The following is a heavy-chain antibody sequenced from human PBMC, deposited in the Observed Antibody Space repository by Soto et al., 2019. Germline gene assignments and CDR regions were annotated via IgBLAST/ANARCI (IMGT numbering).Heavy chain of an antibody. CDR3: ARGATVTTRSDAFDI. CDR1: GGSISSYY. Sequence: QVQLQESGPGLVKPSETLSLTCTVSGGSISSYYWSWIRQPPGKGLEWIGYIYYSGSTNYNPSLKSRLTISVDTSKNPFSLKLSSVTAADTAVYYCARGATVTTRSDAFDIWGQGTMVTVSS. CDR2: IYYSGST. V-gene: IGHV4-59*01. D-gene: IGHD4-17*01. J-gene: IGHJ3*02.